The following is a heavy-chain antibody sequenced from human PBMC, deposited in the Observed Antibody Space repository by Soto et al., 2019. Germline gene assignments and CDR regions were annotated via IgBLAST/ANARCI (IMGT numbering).Heavy chain of an antibody. V-gene: IGHV4-59*08. CDR1: GGSLSSYY. CDR3: ARGWWGREGYLMAV. CDR2: IYYSEST. Sequence: QVQLQESGPGLVQPSKTLSLTCTVSGGSLSSYYWSWIRQPPGKGLENLWYIYYSESTNYNPSFTSRVTTSVDTSRNQVSLTLSSMTAAATAVYYCARGWWGREGYLMAVWGQGTTVTVSS. J-gene: IGHJ6*02. D-gene: IGHD2-15*01.